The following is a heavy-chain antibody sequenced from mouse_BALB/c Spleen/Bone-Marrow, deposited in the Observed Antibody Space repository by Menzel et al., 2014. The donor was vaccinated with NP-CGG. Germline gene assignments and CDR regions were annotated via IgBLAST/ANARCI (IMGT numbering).Heavy chain of an antibody. CDR3: VRYRYDGAMDY. Sequence: EVKLMESGGGLVQPKRSLKLSCAASGFTFNTNAMNWVRQAPGKGLEWVARLRSKSNNYATYYADSVKDRCTISKDDSKSIVYLQMNSLKTEDTAMYYCVRYRYDGAMDYWGQGTSVTVSS. CDR2: LRSKSNNYAT. CDR1: GFTFNTNA. J-gene: IGHJ4*01. D-gene: IGHD2-14*01. V-gene: IGHV10S3*01.